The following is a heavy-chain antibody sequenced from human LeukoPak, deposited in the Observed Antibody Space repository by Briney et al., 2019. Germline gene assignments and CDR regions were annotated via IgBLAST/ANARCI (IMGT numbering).Heavy chain of an antibody. Sequence: SQTLSLTCAVPGGSISSGGYSWSWIRQPPGKGLEWIGYIYHSGSTYYNPSLKSRVTISVDKSKNQFSLKLSSVTAADTAVYYCATSKGYSSGTNFDYWGQGTLVTVSS. CDR1: GGSISSGGYS. CDR2: IYHSGST. D-gene: IGHD6-19*01. CDR3: ATSKGYSSGTNFDY. J-gene: IGHJ4*02. V-gene: IGHV4-30-2*01.